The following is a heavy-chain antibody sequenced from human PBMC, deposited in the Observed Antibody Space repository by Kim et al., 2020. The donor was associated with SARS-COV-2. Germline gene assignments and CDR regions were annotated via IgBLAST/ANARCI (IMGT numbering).Heavy chain of an antibody. D-gene: IGHD3-22*01. Sequence: SETLSLSCTVSGGSISNSFNYWGWIRQRPGKGLEWIGSVYHSGSTYDIPSRQSRVTVSVDTSKNQFSLKVTSVTAADTAVYFCARLPHDSSGYVDCWGQGLLVTVSS. V-gene: IGHV4-39*01. CDR3: ARLPHDSSGYVDC. CDR1: GGSISNSFNY. CDR2: VYHSGST. J-gene: IGHJ4*02.